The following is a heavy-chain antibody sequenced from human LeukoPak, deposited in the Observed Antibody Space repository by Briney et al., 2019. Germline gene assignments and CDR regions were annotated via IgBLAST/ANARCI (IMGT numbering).Heavy chain of an antibody. V-gene: IGHV1-69*05. J-gene: IGHJ3*02. CDR2: IIPIFGTA. CDR1: GGTFSSYA. D-gene: IGHD3-10*01. CDR3: ARNVGKWYAFDI. Sequence: SVKVSCKASGGTFSSYAISWVRQAPGQGLEWMGRIIPIFGTANYAQKFQGRVTITTDESTSTAYMELSSLRSEDTAVYYCARNVGKWYAFDIWGQGTMVTVSS.